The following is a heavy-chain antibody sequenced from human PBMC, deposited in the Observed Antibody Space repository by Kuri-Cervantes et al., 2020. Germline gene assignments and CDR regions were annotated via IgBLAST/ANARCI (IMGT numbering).Heavy chain of an antibody. Sequence: GESLKISCAASGFTFSSYAMSWVRQAPGKGLEWVSAISGSGGSTYYADSVKGRFTISRDNSKNTLYLQMNSLRAEDTAVYYCAKGNSIFDYWAQGTLVTVSS. V-gene: IGHV3-23*01. J-gene: IGHJ4*02. CDR2: ISGSGGST. CDR1: GFTFSSYA. CDR3: AKGNSIFDY.